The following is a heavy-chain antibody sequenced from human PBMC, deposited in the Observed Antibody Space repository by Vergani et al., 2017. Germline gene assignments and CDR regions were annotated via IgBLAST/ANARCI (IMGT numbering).Heavy chain of an antibody. J-gene: IGHJ4*02. CDR1: GDSISSGVYY. CDR3: ARMGSYDECDAFRIGYFDS. V-gene: IGHV4-31*03. D-gene: IGHD3-16*01. CDR2: TYSTGST. Sequence: QLQLQESGPGLVKPSETLSLTCSVSGDSISSGVYYWNWIRQHPGKGLEWIGYTYSTGSTHHNPSLRRRINMSVDTSKNQFSLKLNSVTAADTAMYYCARMGSYDECDAFRIGYFDSWGPGILVTVSS.